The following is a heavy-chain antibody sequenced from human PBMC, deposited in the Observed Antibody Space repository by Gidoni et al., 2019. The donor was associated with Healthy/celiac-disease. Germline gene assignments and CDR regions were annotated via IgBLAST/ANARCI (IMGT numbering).Heavy chain of an antibody. J-gene: IGHJ6*02. Sequence: ELQLVESGGGLVKPGGSLRLSCAASGFTFSSYSMNWVRQATGKVLEWFSSISSSSSYIYYADSVKGRFTISRDNAKNSLYLQMNSLRAEDTAVYYCARSRNILLWFVDLLSPYGMDVWGQGPTVTVSS. D-gene: IGHD3-10*01. V-gene: IGHV3-21*01. CDR1: GFTFSSYS. CDR3: ARSRNILLWFVDLLSPYGMDV. CDR2: ISSSSSYI.